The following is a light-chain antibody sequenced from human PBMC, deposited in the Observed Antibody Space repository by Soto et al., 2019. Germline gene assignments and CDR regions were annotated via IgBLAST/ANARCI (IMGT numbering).Light chain of an antibody. CDR1: KSDIGVYDF. CDR3: KSYDGRNTYV. CDR2: EVV. Sequence: QSALTQPPSASGSPGQSVTISCTGTKSDIGVYDFVSWYQHHPGKAPRLIIYEVVQRPSGVPDRFSGSKSGNTASLTVSGLQPADEADYFCKSYDGRNTYVFGSGTKGTVL. V-gene: IGLV2-8*01. J-gene: IGLJ1*01.